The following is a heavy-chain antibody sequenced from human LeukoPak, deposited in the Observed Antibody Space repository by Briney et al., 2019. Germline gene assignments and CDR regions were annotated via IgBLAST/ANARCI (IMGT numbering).Heavy chain of an antibody. D-gene: IGHD4-17*01. Sequence: SETLSLTCAVYGGSFSGYYWSWIRQPPGKGLEWIGEINHSGSTNYNPSLKSRVTISVDTSKNQFSLKLSSVTAADTAVYYCAREGRSTTVTTKIVYFDYWGQGTLVTVSS. CDR1: GGSFSGYY. CDR2: INHSGST. CDR3: AREGRSTTVTTKIVYFDY. V-gene: IGHV4-34*01. J-gene: IGHJ4*02.